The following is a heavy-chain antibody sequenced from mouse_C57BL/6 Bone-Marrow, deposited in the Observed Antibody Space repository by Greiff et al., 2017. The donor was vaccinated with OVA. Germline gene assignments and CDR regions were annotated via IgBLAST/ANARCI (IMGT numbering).Heavy chain of an antibody. Sequence: VQLQQSGAELVRPGASVKLSCTASGFNIKDDYMHWVKQRPEQGLEWIGWIDPENGDTEYASKFQGKATITADTSYNTAYLQLSSLTSEDTAVYYCIPKDYFDYWGQGTTLTVSS. CDR2: IDPENGDT. J-gene: IGHJ2*01. CDR1: GFNIKDDY. CDR3: IPKDYFDY. V-gene: IGHV14-4*01.